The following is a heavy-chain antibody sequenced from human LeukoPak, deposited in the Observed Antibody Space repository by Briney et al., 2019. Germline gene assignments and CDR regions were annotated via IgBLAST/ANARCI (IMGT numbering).Heavy chain of an antibody. J-gene: IGHJ4*02. CDR2: IYYSGST. V-gene: IGHV4-59*01. D-gene: IGHD4-11*01. Sequence: KASETLSLTCTVSGGSISSYYWSWIRQPPGKGLEWIGYIYYSGSTNYNPSLKSRVTISVDTSKNQFSLKLSSVTAADTAVYYCARGGIYSNYFDYWGQGTLVTVSS. CDR3: ARGGIYSNYFDY. CDR1: GGSISSYY.